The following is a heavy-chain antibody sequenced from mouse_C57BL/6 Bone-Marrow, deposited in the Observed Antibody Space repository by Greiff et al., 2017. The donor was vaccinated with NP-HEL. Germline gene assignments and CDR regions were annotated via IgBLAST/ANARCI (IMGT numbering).Heavy chain of an antibody. CDR1: GYSITSGYY. CDR3: ARGANWGFAY. CDR2: LPYDGSN. Sequence: VQLKESGPFLLQPSEEREGTGEVTGYSITSGYYWYWIRQSPGNIMQSMGTLPYDGSNNYNPALKNRISITRDTSKNQFFLKLNSVTAEDTATYYCARGANWGFAYWGQGTLVTVSA. D-gene: IGHD4-1*01. J-gene: IGHJ3*01. V-gene: IGHV3-6*01.